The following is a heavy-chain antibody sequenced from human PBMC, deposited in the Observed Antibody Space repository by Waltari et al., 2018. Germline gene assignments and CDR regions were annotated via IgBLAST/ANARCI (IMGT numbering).Heavy chain of an antibody. CDR2: IYYTGST. D-gene: IGHD2-21*02. J-gene: IGHJ5*02. CDR3: ARGGGGDWEWFDP. Sequence: QVQLQESGPSLVTPSETLSLICSVSGGSISSYYWSWLRQPPGKGLDWIGYIYYTGSTNFNPSLKSRVTMSVDTSKNQFSLKLSSVTAADTAFYYCARGGGGDWEWFDPWGQGTLVTVSS. CDR1: GGSISSYY. V-gene: IGHV4-59*01.